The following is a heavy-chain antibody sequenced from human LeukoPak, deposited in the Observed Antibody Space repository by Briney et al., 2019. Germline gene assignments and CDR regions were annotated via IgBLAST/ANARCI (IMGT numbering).Heavy chain of an antibody. CDR2: ISSSSSYI. D-gene: IGHD1-26*01. CDR3: ARDQKHVGATGNKALDY. V-gene: IGHV3-21*01. J-gene: IGHJ4*02. CDR1: GFTFSSYS. Sequence: PGGSLRLSCAASGFTFSSYSMNWVRQAPGKGLEWVSSISSSSSYIYYADSVKGRFTISRDNSKNSLYLQMNSLRAEDTAMYYCARDQKHVGATGNKALDYWGQGTLVTVSS.